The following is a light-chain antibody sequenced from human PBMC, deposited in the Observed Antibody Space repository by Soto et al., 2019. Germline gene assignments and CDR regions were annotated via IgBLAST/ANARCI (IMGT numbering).Light chain of an antibody. J-gene: IGKJ1*01. V-gene: IGKV3-11*01. CDR2: DAS. CDR1: QSVASY. Sequence: EIVLTQSPATLSLSPGEGATLSCRASQSVASYLAWYQQKPGQAPRLLIYDASNRATGIPARFSGSGSGTGFTLTISSLEPEDFAVYYCQQRSNWPLTFGQGTKVEIK. CDR3: QQRSNWPLT.